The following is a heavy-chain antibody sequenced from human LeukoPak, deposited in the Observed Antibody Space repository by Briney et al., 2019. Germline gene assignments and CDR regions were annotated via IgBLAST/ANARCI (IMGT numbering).Heavy chain of an antibody. CDR3: ARVLMDYDFWSGKVLGFDP. CDR1: GGSISSYY. J-gene: IGHJ5*02. D-gene: IGHD3-3*01. V-gene: IGHV4-59*01. Sequence: SETLSLTCTVSGGSISSYYWSWVRQPPGKGLEWIGYIYYGGSTNYNPSLKSRVTISVDTSKNQFSLKLNSVTAADTAVYYCARVLMDYDFWSGKVLGFDPWGQGTLVTVSS. CDR2: IYYGGST.